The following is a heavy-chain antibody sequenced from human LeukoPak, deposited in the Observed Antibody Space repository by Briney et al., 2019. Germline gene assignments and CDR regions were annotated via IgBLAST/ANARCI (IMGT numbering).Heavy chain of an antibody. V-gene: IGHV4-34*01. Sequence: SETLSLTCAVYGGSFSGYYWSWIRQPPGKGLEWIGEINHSGSTNYNPSLKSRVTISVDTSKNQFSLKLSSVTAADTAVYYCASSEFEGYCSSTSCYHRDCWGQGTLVTVSS. CDR2: INHSGST. D-gene: IGHD2-2*01. CDR3: ASSEFEGYCSSTSCYHRDC. J-gene: IGHJ4*02. CDR1: GGSFSGYY.